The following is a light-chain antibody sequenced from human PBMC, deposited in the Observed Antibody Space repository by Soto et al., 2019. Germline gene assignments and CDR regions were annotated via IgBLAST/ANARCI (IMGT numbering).Light chain of an antibody. CDR2: GAS. V-gene: IGKV3-20*01. CDR3: QQYGSSPVT. Sequence: EIVLTQSPGTLSLSPGERATLSCRASQSVYSSYLAWYRQKPGQAPRLLIYGASNRATGIPDRFSGSGSETDFTLTISRLEPEDFGVYYCQQYGSSPVTFGPGTRVDIK. J-gene: IGKJ3*01. CDR1: QSVYSSY.